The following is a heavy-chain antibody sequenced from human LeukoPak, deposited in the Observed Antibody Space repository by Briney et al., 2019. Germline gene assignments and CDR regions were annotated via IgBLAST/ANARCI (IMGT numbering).Heavy chain of an antibody. CDR1: GYSMTGGYY. CDR2: IYHSGST. V-gene: IGHV4-38-2*01. D-gene: IGHD1-1*01. J-gene: IGHJ5*02. CDR3: ARQGIGRRRTGIYRRGGNWFDP. Sequence: PSQTLSRNYAVSGYSMTGGYYGGWIGQPPGKGLELIGGIYHSGSTYYNPSLKSRVTISVDTSKNQFSLKLSSVTAADTAVYYCARQGIGRRRTGIYRRGGNWFDPWGQGTLVTVSS.